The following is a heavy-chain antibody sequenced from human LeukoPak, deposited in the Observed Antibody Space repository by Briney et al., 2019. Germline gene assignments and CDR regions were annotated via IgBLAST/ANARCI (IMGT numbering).Heavy chain of an antibody. CDR3: ARDHSGTQDY. CDR1: GFTLSIYG. Sequence: PGGSLTLFCAASGFTLSIYGVHWVRGAPGRGVECVAVIWDDGSNEYYADSVKCRFTIFRDNRRNALYLQMNSLRAEDTAVYSCARDHSGTQDYWGQGTLVTVSS. D-gene: IGHD1-1*01. J-gene: IGHJ4*02. CDR2: IWDDGSNE. V-gene: IGHV3-33*01.